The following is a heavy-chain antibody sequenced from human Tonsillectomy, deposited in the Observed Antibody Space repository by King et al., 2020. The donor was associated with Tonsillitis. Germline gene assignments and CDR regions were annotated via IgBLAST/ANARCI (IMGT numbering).Heavy chain of an antibody. CDR3: AKLLRSGYHLYYMDV. CDR2: ISDSAGGT. D-gene: IGHD3-3*01. V-gene: IGHV3-23*04. CDR1: GFTFSSFA. J-gene: IGHJ6*03. Sequence: VQLVESGGGLVQAGGSLRLSCAASGFTFSSFAMTWVRQAPGKGLEWVSSISDSAGGTYYAAPVNGRFTISRDNSKNTLYLQVNGLRAEDTAVYYCAKLLRSGYHLYYMDVWGKGTTVTVSS.